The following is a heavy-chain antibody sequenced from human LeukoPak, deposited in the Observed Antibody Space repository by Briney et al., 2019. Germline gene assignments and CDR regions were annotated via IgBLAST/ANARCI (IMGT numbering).Heavy chain of an antibody. J-gene: IGHJ5*02. D-gene: IGHD1-20*01. CDR2: INPYDDAT. V-gene: IGHV1-46*01. CDR3: ARPLFCAFDNCGYWLDP. Sequence: ASVKVSCKPSGYTFTQYLIHWVGQAPGQGLEGVGTINPYDDATNYAPRPQGRVTLTQDTSTSTVYIELRGLTPDDTAVYYCARPLFCAFDNCGYWLDPWGPGSLVTVS. CDR1: GYTFTQYL.